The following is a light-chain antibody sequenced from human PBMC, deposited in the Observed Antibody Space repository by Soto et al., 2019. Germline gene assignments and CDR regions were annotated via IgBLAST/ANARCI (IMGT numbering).Light chain of an antibody. CDR3: QQLNSFPIL. J-gene: IGKJ3*01. Sequence: IQLTQSPSSLSASVGDRVTITCRASQGISSFLAWYQQKPRTAPKLLIYGASTFQSGVPSRFSGSGSGTDFALTIGSLQPEDVATYYWQQLNSFPILFGPGTKVDIK. CDR2: GAS. V-gene: IGKV1-9*01. CDR1: QGISSF.